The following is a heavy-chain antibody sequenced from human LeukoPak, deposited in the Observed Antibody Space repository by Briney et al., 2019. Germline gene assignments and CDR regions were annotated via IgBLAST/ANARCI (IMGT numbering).Heavy chain of an antibody. Sequence: SETLSLTCTVSGGSISSYYWSWIRQPPGKGLEWIGYIYYSGSTNYNPSLKSRVTISVDTSKNQFSLKLSSVTAADTAVYYCAGAKAKSYLGYCTNGVCYHNDYWGQGTLVTVSS. CDR3: AGAKAKSYLGYCTNGVCYHNDY. V-gene: IGHV4-59*12. CDR1: GGSISSYY. J-gene: IGHJ4*02. D-gene: IGHD2-8*01. CDR2: IYYSGST.